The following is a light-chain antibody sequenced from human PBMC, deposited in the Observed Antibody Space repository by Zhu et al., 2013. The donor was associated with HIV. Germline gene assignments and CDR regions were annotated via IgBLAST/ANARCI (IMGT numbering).Light chain of an antibody. CDR3: QQYGTSPWT. CDR1: QSVNRNY. CDR2: GAS. V-gene: IGKV3-20*01. J-gene: IGKJ1*01. Sequence: ETVLTQSPGTLSLSPGERATLSCRASQSVNRNYLAWHQQKPGQAPRLLIYGASSRATGIPDRFSGSGSGTDFTLTISRLEPEDFAVYYCQQYGTSPWTFGQGTKVEIK.